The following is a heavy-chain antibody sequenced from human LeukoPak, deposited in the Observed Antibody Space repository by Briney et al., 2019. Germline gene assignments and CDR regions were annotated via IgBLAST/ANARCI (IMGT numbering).Heavy chain of an antibody. CDR2: MYYSGST. CDR3: ARVVYRDIVVVPAAGPLYYFDY. J-gene: IGHJ4*02. Sequence: PSQTLSLTCTVSGVSISSGGYYWSWIRQHPGKGLEWIGYMYYSGSTYYNPSLNSRVTIPVDTSKNQLSLKLSSVTAADTAVYYCARVVYRDIVVVPAAGPLYYFDYWGQGTLDSVSS. CDR1: GVSISSGGYY. D-gene: IGHD2-2*01. V-gene: IGHV4-31*03.